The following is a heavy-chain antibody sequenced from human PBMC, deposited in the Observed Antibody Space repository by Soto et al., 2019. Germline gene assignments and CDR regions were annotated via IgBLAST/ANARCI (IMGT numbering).Heavy chain of an antibody. V-gene: IGHV3-74*01. J-gene: IGHJ5*02. Sequence: PGGSLRLSCAASGFTFSSYWMHWVRQAPGKGLVWVSRINSDGISTSYADSVKGRFTISRDNAKNTLYLQMNSLRAEDTAVYYCARSQGITGSRIFDPWGQGTLVTVSS. CDR3: ARSQGITGSRIFDP. CDR1: GFTFSSYW. D-gene: IGHD1-20*01. CDR2: INSDGIST.